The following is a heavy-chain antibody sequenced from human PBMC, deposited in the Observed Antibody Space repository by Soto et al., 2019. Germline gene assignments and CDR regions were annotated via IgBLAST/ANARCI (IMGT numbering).Heavy chain of an antibody. J-gene: IGHJ4*02. CDR1: GYNFSNFW. D-gene: IGHD7-27*01. Sequence: GESLKISCQGSGYNFSNFWIGWVRQMPGKGLEWMGIIYPGDCDIRYSPSLQGQVTISADKSISTAYLQWRTLKASDTAQNYCARPPAGGAINGGYFDYWGQGTLVTVSS. CDR3: ARPPAGGAINGGYFDY. V-gene: IGHV5-51*01. CDR2: IYPGDCDI.